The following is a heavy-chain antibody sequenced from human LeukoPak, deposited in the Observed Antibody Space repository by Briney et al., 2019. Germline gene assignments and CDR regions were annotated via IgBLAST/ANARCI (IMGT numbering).Heavy chain of an antibody. Sequence: GGSLRLSCAASGFTFSDYYMNWVRQAPGKGLEWVSFIRYDGSKKYYADSVKGRLAISRDNSKNTLYLQMNSLRVEDTAVYYCAKSYSYGFDYWGQGTLVTVSS. CDR2: IRYDGSKK. CDR1: GFTFSDYY. J-gene: IGHJ4*02. D-gene: IGHD5-18*01. CDR3: AKSYSYGFDY. V-gene: IGHV3-30*02.